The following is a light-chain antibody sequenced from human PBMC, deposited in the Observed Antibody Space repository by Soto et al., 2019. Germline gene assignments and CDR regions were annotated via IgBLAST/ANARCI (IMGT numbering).Light chain of an antibody. CDR3: SSYVGSNNFV. CDR2: EVS. CDR1: SSDFGRYNY. Sequence: QSALTQPPSASGSPGQSVTISCTGTSSDFGRYNYVSWYQQHPGKSPKLMIYEVSNRPSGVPDRFSGSKSGNTASLTVSGLQAEDEADYYCSSYVGSNNFVFGGGTKLTVL. J-gene: IGLJ2*01. V-gene: IGLV2-8*01.